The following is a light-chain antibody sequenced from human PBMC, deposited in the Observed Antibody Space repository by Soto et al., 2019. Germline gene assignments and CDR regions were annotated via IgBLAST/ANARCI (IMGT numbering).Light chain of an antibody. V-gene: IGKV1-9*01. J-gene: IGKJ5*01. Sequence: DIQLAQSPSXLSPSIGESVTITCRASQVISTSLAWYQVKPGKAPKLLIYAASTLESGVPSRFSATVSGTEFSLTITSLQPKDFATYYCQQIFDSPITFGQGTRLEIK. CDR2: AAS. CDR3: QQIFDSPIT. CDR1: QVISTS.